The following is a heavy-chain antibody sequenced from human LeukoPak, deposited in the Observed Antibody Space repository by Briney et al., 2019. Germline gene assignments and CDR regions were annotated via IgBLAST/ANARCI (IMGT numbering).Heavy chain of an antibody. V-gene: IGHV3-74*01. D-gene: IGHD3-10*01. J-gene: IGHJ4*02. CDR3: ASLTYGPDY. CDR1: GFTFSNFW. CDR2: INDDGNAT. Sequence: GGSLRLSCAASGFTFSNFWMHWVRQAPGKGLVWVSGINDDGNATYYVDSVKGRFTISRDNAKNTLSLQMNSLRAEDTAVYYCASLTYGPDYWGQGTLVTVSS.